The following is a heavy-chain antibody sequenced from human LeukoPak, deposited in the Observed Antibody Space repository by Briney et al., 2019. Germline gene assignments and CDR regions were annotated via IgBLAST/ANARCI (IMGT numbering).Heavy chain of an antibody. CDR2: IYYSGST. J-gene: IGHJ5*02. CDR3: ARQGKRGPQNWFDP. CDR1: GGSISSGGYY. Sequence: KSSETLSLTCTVSGGSISSGGYYWSWIRQPPGKGLEWIGYIYYSGSTNYNPSLKSRVTISVDTSKNQFSLKLSSVTAADTAVYYCARQGKRGPQNWFDPWGQGTLVTVSS. V-gene: IGHV4-61*08.